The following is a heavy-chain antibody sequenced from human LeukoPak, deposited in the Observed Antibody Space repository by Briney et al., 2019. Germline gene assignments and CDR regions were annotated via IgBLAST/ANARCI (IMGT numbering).Heavy chain of an antibody. D-gene: IGHD3-10*01. V-gene: IGHV3-23*01. CDR2: IVSRDNT. CDR1: GFTFSSYV. CDR3: ARSAGFGHLGY. J-gene: IGHJ4*02. Sequence: HAGGSLRLPCAASGFTFSSYVMSWVRQAPGKGLEWVSAIVSRDNTHYADSVKGRFTISRDNSKNTLYLEMTSLRAEDTAVYYCARSAGFGHLGYWGQGTLVTVSS.